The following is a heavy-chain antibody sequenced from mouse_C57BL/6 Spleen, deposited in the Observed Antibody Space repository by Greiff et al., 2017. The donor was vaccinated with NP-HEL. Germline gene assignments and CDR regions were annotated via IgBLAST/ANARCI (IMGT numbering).Heavy chain of an antibody. CDR3: ARGSDYGSSYGYFEG. Sequence: QVQLQQSGAELVRPGASVKLSCKASGYTFTDYYINWVKQRPGRGLEWIARIDPGSGNTYYNEKFQGKARLTAEKSSSTAYMQLRSLSSAEAAVYFCARGSDYGSSYGYFEGWGTGTTVT. D-gene: IGHD1-1*01. CDR1: GYTFTDYY. J-gene: IGHJ1*03. CDR2: IDPGSGNT. V-gene: IGHV1-76*01.